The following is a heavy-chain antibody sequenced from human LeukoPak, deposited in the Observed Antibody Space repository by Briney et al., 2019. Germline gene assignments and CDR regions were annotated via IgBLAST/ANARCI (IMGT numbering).Heavy chain of an antibody. CDR2: INPGGDNT. CDR3: ARIRDGYNDAYDI. Sequence: VASVKVFCRASGYTFTNYYIHWVRQPPGQGLEWMGLINPGGDNTDYAQNFQGRVTMTRDTSTSTVYMGLSSLRSEDTAVYYCARIRDGYNDAYDIWGQGTMVTVSS. D-gene: IGHD5-24*01. V-gene: IGHV1-46*01. CDR1: GYTFTNYY. J-gene: IGHJ3*02.